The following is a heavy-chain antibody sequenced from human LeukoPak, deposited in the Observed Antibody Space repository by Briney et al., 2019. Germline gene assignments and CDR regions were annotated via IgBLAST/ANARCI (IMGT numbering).Heavy chain of an antibody. J-gene: IGHJ5*02. CDR2: INNDGSKT. CDR3: ARNPTMVRGVPNWFDP. D-gene: IGHD3-10*01. Sequence: PGGSLRLSCAASGFTFSRCWMHWVRQAPGKGLVWVSRINNDGSKTDYADSVRGRFTISRDNAKNTLYLQMNSLRAEDTAVYYCARNPTMVRGVPNWFDPWGQGTLVTVSS. V-gene: IGHV3-74*01. CDR1: GFTFSRCW.